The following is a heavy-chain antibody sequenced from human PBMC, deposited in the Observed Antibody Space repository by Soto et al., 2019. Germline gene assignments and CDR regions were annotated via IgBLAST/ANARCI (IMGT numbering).Heavy chain of an antibody. J-gene: IGHJ6*02. CDR3: AKDIRVRAWYYYYGMDV. D-gene: IGHD3-10*01. V-gene: IGHV3-9*01. Sequence: DVQLVESGGGLVQPGRSLRLSCAASGFNFDDYAMHWVRQAPGKGLEWVSGISWNSGSIGYADSVKGRFTISRDNAKNSLHLQMNSLRAEDTALYYCAKDIRVRAWYYYYGMDVWGQGTTVTVSS. CDR2: ISWNSGSI. CDR1: GFNFDDYA.